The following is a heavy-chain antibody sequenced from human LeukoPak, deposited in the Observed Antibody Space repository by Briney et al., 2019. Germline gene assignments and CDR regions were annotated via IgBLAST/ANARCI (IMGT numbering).Heavy chain of an antibody. D-gene: IGHD5/OR15-5a*01. CDR1: GGSISSNTYF. J-gene: IGHJ5*02. Sequence: PSETLSLTCNVSGGSISSNTYFWGWIRRPPGKGLEWIGSIRYSGSTYYNPSLKSRVTISVVTSKNQFSLNLSSLTAADTAVYYCATSDTVSTYNWFDPWGQGTLVTVS. CDR3: ATSDTVSTYNWFDP. CDR2: IRYSGST. V-gene: IGHV4-39*01.